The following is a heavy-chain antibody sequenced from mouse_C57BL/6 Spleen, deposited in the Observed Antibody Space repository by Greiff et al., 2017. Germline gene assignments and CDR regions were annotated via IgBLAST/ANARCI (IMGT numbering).Heavy chain of an antibody. V-gene: IGHV1-15*01. Sequence: VKLMESGAELVRPGASVTLSCRASGYTFTDYEMHWVKQTPVHGLEWIGAIDPETGGTAYNQKFKGKAILTADKSSSTAYMELRSLTSEDSAVYYCTRPYFDYWGQGTTLTVSS. CDR1: GYTFTDYE. CDR3: TRPYFDY. CDR2: IDPETGGT. J-gene: IGHJ2*01.